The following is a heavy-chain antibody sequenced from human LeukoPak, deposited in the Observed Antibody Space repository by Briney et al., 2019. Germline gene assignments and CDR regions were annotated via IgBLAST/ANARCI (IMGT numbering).Heavy chain of an antibody. CDR3: ARVGCTGGSCLAYNYYAMDV. D-gene: IGHD2-15*01. J-gene: IGHJ6*02. V-gene: IGHV3-33*01. CDR1: GFTFGDYG. Sequence: PGRSLRLSCTTSGFTFGDYGMNWVRQAPGKGLEWVAIIWYDGSDKYYAESVKGRFTISRDNSKNTLYLQVNSLRAEDTAVYYCARVGCTGGSCLAYNYYAMDVWGQGTTVTVSS. CDR2: IWYDGSDK.